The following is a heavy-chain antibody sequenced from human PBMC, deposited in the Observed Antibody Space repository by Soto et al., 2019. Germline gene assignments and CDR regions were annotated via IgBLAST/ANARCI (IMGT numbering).Heavy chain of an antibody. Sequence: ASVKVSCKASGYTFTSYGISWVRQAPGQGLEWMGWISAYNGNTNYAQKLQGRVTMTTDTSTSTAYMELRSLRSDDTAVYYCARVYYDSSGYLNFDYWGQGTLVTVSS. CDR1: GYTFTSYG. CDR3: ARVYYDSSGYLNFDY. CDR2: ISAYNGNT. J-gene: IGHJ4*02. V-gene: IGHV1-18*01. D-gene: IGHD3-22*01.